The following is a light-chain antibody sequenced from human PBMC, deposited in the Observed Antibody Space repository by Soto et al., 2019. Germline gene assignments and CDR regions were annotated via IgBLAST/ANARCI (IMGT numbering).Light chain of an antibody. CDR2: DAS. CDR3: QQSGSSPPKYT. V-gene: IGKV3-20*01. J-gene: IGKJ2*01. Sequence: EIVLTQSPGTLSLSPGERATLSCRASQSVSSSYLAWYQQKPGQAPRLLLYDASSRATGIPDRFSGSGSGTDFTLTIRRLEPEDFAVYSCQQSGSSPPKYTFGQGTKLEIK. CDR1: QSVSSSY.